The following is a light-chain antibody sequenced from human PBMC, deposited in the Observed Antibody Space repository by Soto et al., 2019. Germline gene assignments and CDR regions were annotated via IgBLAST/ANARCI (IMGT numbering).Light chain of an antibody. CDR1: SSNIGSNT. Sequence: QSVLTQPPSASGTPGQRVTISCSGSSSNIGSNTVNWYQQLPGTAPKLLIYSNNQRPSGVPDRFSGSKSGTSASLAISGLQSEDEADDYCAAWDDSLNGPVFGGRSKLTVL. V-gene: IGLV1-44*01. CDR2: SNN. CDR3: AAWDDSLNGPV. J-gene: IGLJ2*01.